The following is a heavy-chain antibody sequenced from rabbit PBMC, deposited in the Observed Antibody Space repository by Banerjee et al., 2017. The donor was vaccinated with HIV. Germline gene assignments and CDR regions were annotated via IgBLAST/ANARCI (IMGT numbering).Heavy chain of an antibody. D-gene: IGHD4-1*01. CDR3: ARDLAGVIGWNFNL. CDR1: GFTFSSYW. Sequence: QEQLEESGGDLVKPEGSLTLTCTASGFTFSSYWICWVRQAPGKGLEWIACIGVGSITTVYASWAKGRFTISKTSSTTVTLQMTSLTAADTATYFCARDLAGVIGWNFNLWGPGTLVTVS. V-gene: IGHV1S45*01. J-gene: IGHJ4*01. CDR2: IGVGSITT.